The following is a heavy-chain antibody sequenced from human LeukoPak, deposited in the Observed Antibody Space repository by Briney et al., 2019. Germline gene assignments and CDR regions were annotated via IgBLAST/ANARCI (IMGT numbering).Heavy chain of an antibody. CDR1: GGSISSSSYY. CDR2: IYYSGST. J-gene: IGHJ4*02. Sequence: PSETLSLTCTVSGGSISSSSYYWGWIRQPPGKGLEWFGSIYYSGSTYYNPSLQSRVTLSGDTSKNQFSLKLSSVTAADTAVYYCAGVVAATLVGGGTVFDYWGQGTLVTVSS. CDR3: AGVVAATLVGGGTVFDY. V-gene: IGHV4-39*01. D-gene: IGHD2-15*01.